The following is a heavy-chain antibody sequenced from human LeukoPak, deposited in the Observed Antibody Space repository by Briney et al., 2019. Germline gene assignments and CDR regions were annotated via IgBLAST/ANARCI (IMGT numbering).Heavy chain of an antibody. Sequence: QAGGSLRLSCAASGFTFSSYVMGWVRQAPGKGLEWVSGISGRGGNTYYADSVEGRFTISRDNSKNTLYLQMNSLRAEDTAVYYCAKGNMAGPVVMFDYWGQGTLVTVSS. CDR1: GFTFSSYV. V-gene: IGHV3-23*01. D-gene: IGHD2-2*01. CDR3: AKGNMAGPVVMFDY. J-gene: IGHJ4*02. CDR2: ISGRGGNT.